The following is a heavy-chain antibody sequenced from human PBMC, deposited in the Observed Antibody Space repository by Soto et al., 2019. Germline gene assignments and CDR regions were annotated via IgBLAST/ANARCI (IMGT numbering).Heavy chain of an antibody. J-gene: IGHJ6*02. CDR2: IWYDGSNK. Sequence: QVQLVESGGGVVQPGRSLRLSCAASGFTFSSYGMHWVRQAPGKGLEWVAVIWYDGSNKYYADSVKGRFTISRDNSKNTLYLQMNSLKAEDTAVYYCARSPPPDNYYYYGMDVWGQGTTVTVCS. CDR1: GFTFSSYG. CDR3: ARSPPPDNYYYYGMDV. V-gene: IGHV3-33*01.